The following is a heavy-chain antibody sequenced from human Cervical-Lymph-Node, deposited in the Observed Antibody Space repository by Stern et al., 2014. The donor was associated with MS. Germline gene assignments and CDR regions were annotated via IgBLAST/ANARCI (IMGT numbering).Heavy chain of an antibody. Sequence: VQLVESGGGVVQPGRSLRLSCAASGFTFSSYAMHWVRQAPGQGLEWVAVIYYDGSNQYYAHSVKGRVTIYRDNSKNTLYLQMNSLRAEDTAVYYCARDSPYYDSSGYYPDYWGQGTLVTVSS. CDR3: ARDSPYYDSSGYYPDY. V-gene: IGHV3-30-3*01. CDR2: IYYDGSNQ. CDR1: GFTFSSYA. J-gene: IGHJ4*02. D-gene: IGHD3-22*01.